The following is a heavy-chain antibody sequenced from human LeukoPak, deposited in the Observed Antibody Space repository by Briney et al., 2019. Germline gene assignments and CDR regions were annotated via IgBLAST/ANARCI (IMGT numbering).Heavy chain of an antibody. V-gene: IGHV4-30-4*08. CDR3: ARAVDYYGSGSYYKRWFDP. CDR2: ISYSGST. D-gene: IGHD3-10*01. CDR1: GGSISSGDYY. J-gene: IGHJ5*02. Sequence: SQTLSLTCTVSGGSISSGDYYWSWIRQPPGKGLEWIGYISYSGSTYYNPSLKSRVTISLDTSKNQFSLKLGSVTAADTAVYYCARAVDYYGSGSYYKRWFDPWGQGTLVTVSS.